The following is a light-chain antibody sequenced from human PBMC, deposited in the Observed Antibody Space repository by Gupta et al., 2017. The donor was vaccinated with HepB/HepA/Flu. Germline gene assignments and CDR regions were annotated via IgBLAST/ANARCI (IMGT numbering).Light chain of an antibody. CDR2: DAS. V-gene: IGKV3-11*01. CDR3: QQRTNGHPVIT. CDR1: QSVSSY. Sequence: EIVLTQSPATLSLSPGERATLACRASQSVSSYLAWYQKKPGQAPRLLIYDASNRATGIQARFSGSGDGTDFNLTISSREPEDFAVYYCQQRTNGHPVITVGRGTKVEIK. J-gene: IGKJ4*01.